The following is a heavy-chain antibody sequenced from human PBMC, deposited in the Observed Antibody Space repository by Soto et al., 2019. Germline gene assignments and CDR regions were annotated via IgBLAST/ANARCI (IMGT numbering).Heavy chain of an antibody. CDR3: ARSPRCSSRLDF. CDR1: GDSVSSGRYY. Sequence: PSETLSLTFTVSGDSVSSGRYYWSWLRQPPGKGLDWIGYIYFTGGTNYKPSLKSRVTISADTSKNQFSLRLNSVTAADTAIYYCARSPRCSSRLDFWGQGTVVSVS. CDR2: IYFTGGT. V-gene: IGHV4-61*01. D-gene: IGHD6-13*01. J-gene: IGHJ4*02.